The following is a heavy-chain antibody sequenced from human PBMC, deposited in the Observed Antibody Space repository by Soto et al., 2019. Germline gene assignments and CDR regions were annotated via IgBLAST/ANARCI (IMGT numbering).Heavy chain of an antibody. CDR2: IKQDGSEK. D-gene: IGHD5-12*01. J-gene: IGHJ4*02. Sequence: GGSLRLSCAASGFTFSSYWMSWVRQAPGKGLEWVANIKQDGSEKYYVDSVKGRFTISRDNAKNSLYLQMNSLRAEDTAVYYCARGTREKVATSPFDYWGQGTLVTVSS. CDR1: GFTFSSYW. CDR3: ARGTREKVATSPFDY. V-gene: IGHV3-7*01.